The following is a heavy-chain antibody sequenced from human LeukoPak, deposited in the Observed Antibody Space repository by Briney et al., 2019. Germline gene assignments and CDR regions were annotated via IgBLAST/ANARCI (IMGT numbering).Heavy chain of an antibody. CDR1: GGSISSYY. J-gene: IGHJ5*02. D-gene: IGHD3-9*01. Sequence: PSETRSLTCTVSGGSISSYYWSWIRQPPGKGLEWIGYIYYSGSTNYNPSLKSRVTISVDTSKNQFSLKLSSVTAADTAVYYCARDGRYFNWFDPWGQGTLVTVSS. CDR3: ARDGRYFNWFDP. CDR2: IYYSGST. V-gene: IGHV4-59*01.